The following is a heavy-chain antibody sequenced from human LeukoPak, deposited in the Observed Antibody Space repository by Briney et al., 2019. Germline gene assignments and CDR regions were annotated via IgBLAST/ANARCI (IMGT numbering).Heavy chain of an antibody. CDR2: ISSSSSYI. V-gene: IGHV3-21*01. CDR1: GFTFSSYS. D-gene: IGHD3-22*01. CDR3: ARGVARGFLFDY. Sequence: GGSLRLSCAASGFTFSSYSMNWVRQARGKGLEWVSSISSSSSYIYYADSVKGRFTISGDNAKNSLYLQMNSLRAEDTAVYYCARGVARGFLFDYWGQGTLVTVSS. J-gene: IGHJ4*02.